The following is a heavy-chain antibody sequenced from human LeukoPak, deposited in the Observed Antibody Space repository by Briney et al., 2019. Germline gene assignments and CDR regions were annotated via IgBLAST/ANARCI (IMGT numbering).Heavy chain of an antibody. Sequence: GASVKVSCKASGYTFTGYYMHWVRQAPGQGLEWMGWINPNSGGTKYAQKFQGRVTMTTDTSISTAYMELSSLRSDDTAVYYCARNYYDSTGYYGDGAFDIWGQGTMVTVSS. J-gene: IGHJ3*02. V-gene: IGHV1-2*02. CDR1: GYTFTGYY. CDR2: INPNSGGT. D-gene: IGHD3-22*01. CDR3: ARNYYDSTGYYGDGAFDI.